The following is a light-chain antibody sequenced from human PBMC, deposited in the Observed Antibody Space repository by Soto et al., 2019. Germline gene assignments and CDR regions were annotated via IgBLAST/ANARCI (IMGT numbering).Light chain of an antibody. V-gene: IGKV4-1*01. CDR2: WAS. Sequence: DVVMTQSPDSLAVSLGERATINCKSSQSVLHTSNTKNYLAWYQQKPVQPPKLLVYWASTRESGVPDRFSGGGSGTDFTLTISSLQAEDVAVYYCQQYYSAPRTFGQGTKVEIK. CDR3: QQYYSAPRT. J-gene: IGKJ1*01. CDR1: QSVLHTSNTKNY.